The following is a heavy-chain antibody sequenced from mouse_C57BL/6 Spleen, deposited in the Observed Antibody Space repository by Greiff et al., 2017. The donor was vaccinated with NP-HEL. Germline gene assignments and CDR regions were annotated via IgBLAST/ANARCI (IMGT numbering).Heavy chain of an antibody. CDR1: GFTFSDYY. CDR2: INYDGSST. D-gene: IGHD2-3*01. J-gene: IGHJ2*01. V-gene: IGHV5-16*01. Sequence: EVKLVESEGGLVQPGSSMKLSCTASGFTFSDYYMAWVRQVPEKGLEWVANINYDGSSTYYLDSLKSRFIISRDNAKNILYLQMSSLKSEDTATYYCARGGYYYFDYWGQGTTLTVSS. CDR3: ARGGYYYFDY.